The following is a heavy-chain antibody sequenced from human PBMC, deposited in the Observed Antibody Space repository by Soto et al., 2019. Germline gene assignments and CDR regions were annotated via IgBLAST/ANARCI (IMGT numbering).Heavy chain of an antibody. D-gene: IGHD3-3*01. CDR3: AISTRGLFGVVISSPIYYGMDV. Sequence: ASLKISCKASGYTFTSYYMHWVRQAPGQGLEWMGIINPSGGSTSYAQKFQGRVTMTRDTSTSTVYMELSSLRSEDTAVYYCAISTRGLFGVVISSPIYYGMDVWGQGTTVTVS. CDR1: GYTFTSYY. CDR2: INPSGGST. J-gene: IGHJ6*02. V-gene: IGHV1-46*01.